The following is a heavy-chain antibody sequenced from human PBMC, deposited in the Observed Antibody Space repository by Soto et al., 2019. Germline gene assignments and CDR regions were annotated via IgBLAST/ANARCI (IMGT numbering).Heavy chain of an antibody. CDR1: GGSISGYY. D-gene: IGHD3-16*01. V-gene: IGHV4-59*08. CDR2: IYYSGST. CDR3: AGQPTAGSFYDLGSYYYYYGMDV. Sequence: SETLSLTCTVSGGSISGYYWSWIRQPPGKGLEWIGYIYYSGSTSYNPSLKSRVTISVDTSKNQFSLNLSSVTAADSAVYYCAGQPTAGSFYDLGSYYYYYGMDVWGQGTTVTVSS. J-gene: IGHJ6*02.